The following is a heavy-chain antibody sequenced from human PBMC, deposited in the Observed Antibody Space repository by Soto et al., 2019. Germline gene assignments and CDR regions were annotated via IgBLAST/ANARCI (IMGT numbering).Heavy chain of an antibody. D-gene: IGHD3-22*01. V-gene: IGHV4-59*01. CDR2: MYYSGST. CDR3: GGKNYDSSGYFDY. J-gene: IGHJ4*02. Sequence: SETLSLTCTVSGGSISSYYWSWIRQPPGKGLEWIGYMYYSGSTNYNPSLKSRVTISVDTSKNQFSLKLSSVTAADTAVYYCGGKNYDSSGYFDYWGQGTLVTIS. CDR1: GGSISSYY.